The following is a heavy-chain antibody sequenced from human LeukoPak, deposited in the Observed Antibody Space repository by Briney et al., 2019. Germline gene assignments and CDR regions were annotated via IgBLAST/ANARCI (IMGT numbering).Heavy chain of an antibody. J-gene: IGHJ3*02. CDR2: IIPILGIA. D-gene: IGHD3-22*01. CDR1: GGTFSGYA. V-gene: IGHV1-69*04. CDR3: AIGETYYYDSSGSYAFDI. Sequence: SVKVSCKASGGTFSGYAISWVRQAPGQGLEWMGRIIPILGIANYAQKFQGRVTVTADKSTSTAYMELSSLRSEDTAVYYCAIGETYYYDSSGSYAFDIWGQGTMVTVSS.